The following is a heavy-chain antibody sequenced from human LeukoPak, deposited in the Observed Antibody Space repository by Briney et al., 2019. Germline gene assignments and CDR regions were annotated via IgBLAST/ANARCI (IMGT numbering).Heavy chain of an antibody. Sequence: SETLSLTCAVYGGSFSGYYWSWIRQPPGKGLEWIGEINHSGSTNYNPSLKSRVTISVDTSKNQFSLKLSSVTAADTAVYYCARNREMATIYYYYYYMDVWGKGTTVTVSS. V-gene: IGHV4-34*01. J-gene: IGHJ6*03. CDR1: GGSFSGYY. CDR3: ARNREMATIYYYYYYMDV. D-gene: IGHD5-24*01. CDR2: INHSGST.